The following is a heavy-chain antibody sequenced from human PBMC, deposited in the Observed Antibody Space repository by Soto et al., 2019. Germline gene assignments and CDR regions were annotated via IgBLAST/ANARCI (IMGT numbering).Heavy chain of an antibody. J-gene: IGHJ4*02. CDR2: ISAYNGNT. CDR1: GSTFTSYG. Sequence: APVKVSCTASGSTFTSYGISWVRQPPGQGLEWMGWISAYNGNTNYAQKLQGRLSMTTDASTSTAYMELRSLRSDDTAAYYCSRELRHSSGWYKLFDCWGQGPQVTVSS. D-gene: IGHD6-19*01. CDR3: SRELRHSSGWYKLFDC. V-gene: IGHV1-18*01.